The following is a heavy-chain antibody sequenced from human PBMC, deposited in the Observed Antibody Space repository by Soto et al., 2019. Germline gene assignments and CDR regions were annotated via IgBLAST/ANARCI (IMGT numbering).Heavy chain of an antibody. CDR3: ARHENLPYYYYMDV. Sequence: QLQLQESGPGLVKPSETLSLTCTVSGGSISSSSYYWGWIRQPPGKGLEWIGSIYYSGSTYYNPSLKSRVTISVDTSKNQFSLKLSSVTAADTAVYYCARHENLPYYYYMDVWGKGTTVTVSS. V-gene: IGHV4-39*01. CDR1: GGSISSSSYY. CDR2: IYYSGST. J-gene: IGHJ6*03.